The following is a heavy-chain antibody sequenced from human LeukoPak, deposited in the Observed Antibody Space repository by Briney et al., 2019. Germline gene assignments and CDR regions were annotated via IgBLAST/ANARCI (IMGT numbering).Heavy chain of an antibody. CDR1: GFTVRSNY. CDR3: ARDLGGSSGLGY. D-gene: IGHD6-19*01. V-gene: IGHV3-53*01. CDR2: IYSGGST. Sequence: GGSLRLSCSASGFTVRSNYMSWVRQAPGKGLEWVSVIYSGGSTYYADSVKGRFTISRDNSKNTLYLQMNSLRAEDTAVYYCARDLGGSSGLGYWGQGTLVTVSS. J-gene: IGHJ4*02.